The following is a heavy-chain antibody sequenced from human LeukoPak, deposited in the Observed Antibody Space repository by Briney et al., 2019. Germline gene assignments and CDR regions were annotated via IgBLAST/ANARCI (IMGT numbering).Heavy chain of an antibody. Sequence: GGSLRLSCAASGFTFSSYSMNWVRQAPGKGLEWVSYISSSSSTIYYADSVKGRFTISRDNAKNSLYLQMNSLRAEDTAVYYCASHYDFWSGYRFDYWGQGTLVTVSS. V-gene: IGHV3-48*04. J-gene: IGHJ4*02. CDR3: ASHYDFWSGYRFDY. D-gene: IGHD3-3*01. CDR2: ISSSSSTI. CDR1: GFTFSSYS.